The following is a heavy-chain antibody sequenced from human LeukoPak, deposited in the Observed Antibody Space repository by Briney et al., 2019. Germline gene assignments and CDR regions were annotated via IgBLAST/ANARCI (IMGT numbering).Heavy chain of an antibody. CDR3: ARGYSSGWSTYFDY. J-gene: IGHJ4*02. CDR2: IKQDGSEK. Sequence: GGSLRLSCAASGLTFSSYWMSWVRQAPGKGLEWVANIKQDGSEKYYVDSVKGRFTISRDNAKNSLYLQMNSLRAEDTAVYYCARGYSSGWSTYFDYWGQGTLVTVSS. V-gene: IGHV3-7*01. D-gene: IGHD6-19*01. CDR1: GLTFSSYW.